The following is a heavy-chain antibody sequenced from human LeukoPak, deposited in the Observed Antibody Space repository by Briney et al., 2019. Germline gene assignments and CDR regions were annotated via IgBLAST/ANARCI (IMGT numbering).Heavy chain of an antibody. CDR2: VCHSGGT. J-gene: IGHJ4*02. CDR3: ARPQVSGSYHY. V-gene: IGHV4-39*01. D-gene: IGHD1-26*01. CDR1: GGSISSSSYC. Sequence: LETLSLTCTASGGSISSSSYCWGWIRQPPGKGLKWIGSVCHSGGTYYNPCLKSRVTISVDTSKNQFSLKLSSVTATDTAVYYCARPQVSGSYHYWGQGTLVTVSS.